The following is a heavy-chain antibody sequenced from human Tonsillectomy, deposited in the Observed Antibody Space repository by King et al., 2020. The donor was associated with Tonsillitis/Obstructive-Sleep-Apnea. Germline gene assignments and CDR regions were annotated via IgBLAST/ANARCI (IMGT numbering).Heavy chain of an antibody. CDR1: GFTFSTFG. CDR3: ARASVLPGALDAFAI. Sequence: QLVQSGGGVVQPGRSLRLSCAASGFTFSTFGMHWVRQAPGKGLEWVAVIWSDGSNKYYADSVKGRFTVSRDISKNTLYLQMNSLRAEDTAVYYCARASVLPGALDAFAIWGPGTMVTVSS. CDR2: IWSDGSNK. D-gene: IGHD2-21*01. J-gene: IGHJ3*02. V-gene: IGHV3-33*01.